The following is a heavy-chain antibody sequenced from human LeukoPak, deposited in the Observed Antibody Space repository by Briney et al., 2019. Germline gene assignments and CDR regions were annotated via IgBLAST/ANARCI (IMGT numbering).Heavy chain of an antibody. CDR3: AKDGGWLQPYYFDY. CDR2: ISGSGAGT. V-gene: IGHV3-23*01. D-gene: IGHD5-24*01. CDR1: GFTFSTYA. J-gene: IGHJ4*02. Sequence: GGSLRLSCAASGFTFSTYAMNWVRQAPGKGLEWVSFISGSGAGTYYADSVKGRFTISRDNSKNTLYLQMNSLRAEDTAVYYCAKDGGWLQPYYFDYWGQGTLVTVSS.